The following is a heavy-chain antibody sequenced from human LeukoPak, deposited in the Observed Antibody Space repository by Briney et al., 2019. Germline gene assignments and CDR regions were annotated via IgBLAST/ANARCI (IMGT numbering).Heavy chain of an antibody. CDR3: AIINHPDGRVY. V-gene: IGHV5-51*01. CDR2: IYAGNSDA. Sequence: GESLKISCQGFGYPFTTSWIGWVRQLPGKGLEWTAIIYAGNSDAKYSPSFQGQVSISTDRSISTAYMHWSSLKASDTAIYYCAIINHPDGRVYWGQGTLVTVSS. CDR1: GYPFTTSW. D-gene: IGHD5-24*01. J-gene: IGHJ4*02.